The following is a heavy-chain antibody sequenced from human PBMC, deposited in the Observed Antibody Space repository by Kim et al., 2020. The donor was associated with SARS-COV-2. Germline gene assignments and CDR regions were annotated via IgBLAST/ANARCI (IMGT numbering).Heavy chain of an antibody. CDR2: INPNSGGT. V-gene: IGHV1-2*06. Sequence: ASVKVSCKASVYTFTGYYMHWVRQAPGQGLEWMGRINPNSGGTNYAQKFQGRVTMTRDTSISTAYMELSRLRSDDTAVYYCARDFWSGYQPYYYYYGMDVWGQGTTVTVSS. J-gene: IGHJ6*02. CDR3: ARDFWSGYQPYYYYYGMDV. CDR1: VYTFTGYY. D-gene: IGHD3-3*01.